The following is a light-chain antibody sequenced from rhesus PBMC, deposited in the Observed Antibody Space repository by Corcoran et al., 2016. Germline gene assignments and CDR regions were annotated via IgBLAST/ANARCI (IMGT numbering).Light chain of an antibody. CDR3: QQYMRGPLT. CDR2: KAF. Sequence: DIRMTQSPSSLSASIGDTVPINCRVSQRINTWLAWYQQKPGNAPKLLIYKAFSLHSGVPSRFSGSGSGTVFTFTITSLESEDFSIYFCQQYMRGPLTFGGGTKVELK. CDR1: QRINTW. J-gene: IGKJ4*01. V-gene: IGKV1-22*01.